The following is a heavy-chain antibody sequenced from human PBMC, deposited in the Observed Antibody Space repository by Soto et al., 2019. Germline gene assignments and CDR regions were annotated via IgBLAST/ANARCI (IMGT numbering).Heavy chain of an antibody. Sequence: SETLSLTCAVYGGSFSGYYWTWIRQPPGTGLEWIGEINHSGSTNYNPSLKSRVTISVDTSKNQFSLKLSSVTAADTAVYYCARPLYSYGPMDVWGQGITVTVSS. V-gene: IGHV4-34*01. CDR2: INHSGST. D-gene: IGHD5-18*01. J-gene: IGHJ6*02. CDR1: GGSFSGYY. CDR3: ARPLYSYGPMDV.